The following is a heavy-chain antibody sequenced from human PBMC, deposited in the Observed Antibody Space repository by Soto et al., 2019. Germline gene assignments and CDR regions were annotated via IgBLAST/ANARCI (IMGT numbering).Heavy chain of an antibody. CDR1: GFSTSSGTYY. V-gene: IGHV4-39*01. Sequence: SETLSLTCTVSGFSTSSGTYYWCWVRQSPGKGLEWIGTIYYSGNTYYKPSLKSRVTISIDTSKNQFSLKLNSVTAADTAVYFCARHGRTSGSFSTSSVRTEFDYWGQGTLVTVSS. D-gene: IGHD6-6*01. CDR2: IYYSGNT. CDR3: ARHGRTSGSFSTSSVRTEFDY. J-gene: IGHJ4*02.